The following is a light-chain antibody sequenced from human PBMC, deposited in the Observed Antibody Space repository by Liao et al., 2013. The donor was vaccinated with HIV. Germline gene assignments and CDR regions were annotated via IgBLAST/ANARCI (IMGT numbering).Light chain of an antibody. CDR3: QAWDSSTYVV. CDR2: QDR. Sequence: SYELTQPPSVSVSPGQTASITCSGDKLGDKYACWYQQKPGQSPVLVIYQDRRRPSGIPERFSGSNSGSTATLTISGTQAMDEADYYCQAWDSSTYVVFGGGTKLTVL. J-gene: IGLJ2*01. CDR1: KLGDKY. V-gene: IGLV3-1*01.